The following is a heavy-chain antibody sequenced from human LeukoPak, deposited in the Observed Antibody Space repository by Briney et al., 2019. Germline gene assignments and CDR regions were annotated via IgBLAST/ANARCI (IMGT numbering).Heavy chain of an antibody. D-gene: IGHD3-22*01. CDR3: ARQGRISMIVVLIEDAFDI. J-gene: IGHJ3*02. V-gene: IGHV4-39*01. CDR2: IYYSGST. Sequence: SETLSLTCTVSGDSISSRSYYWGWIRQPPGKGLEWIGSIYYSGSTYYNPSLKSRVTISVNTSKNQFSLKLSSVTAADTAVYYCARQGRISMIVVLIEDAFDIWGQGTMVTVSS. CDR1: GDSISSRSYY.